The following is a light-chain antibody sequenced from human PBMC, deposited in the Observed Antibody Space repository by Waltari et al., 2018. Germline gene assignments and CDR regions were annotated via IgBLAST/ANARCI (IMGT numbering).Light chain of an antibody. CDR1: QSVLYSPNNKNY. V-gene: IGKV4-1*01. J-gene: IGKJ1*01. CDR3: QQYAITPWT. Sequence: EIVMTQSPESLTVSLGARATINCKSSQSVLYSPNNKNYLVWDQQKPGQPPKVLIYWASTRESGFPDRFSGSGSGTDFTLTISSLQAEDVAVYYCQQYAITPWTFGQGTKVEIK. CDR2: WAS.